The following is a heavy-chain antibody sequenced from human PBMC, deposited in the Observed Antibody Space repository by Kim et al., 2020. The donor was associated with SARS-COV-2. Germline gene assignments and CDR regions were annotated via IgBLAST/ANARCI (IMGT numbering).Heavy chain of an antibody. CDR3: ARMGWGYYGSGLRY. J-gene: IGHJ4*02. Sequence: SETLSLTCAVYGGSFSGYYWSWIRQPPGKGLEWIGEINHSGSTNYNPSLKSRVTISVDTSKNQFSLKLSSVTAADTAVYYCARMGWGYYGSGLRYWGQGTLVTVSS. CDR2: INHSGST. CDR1: GGSFSGYY. V-gene: IGHV4-34*01. D-gene: IGHD3-10*01.